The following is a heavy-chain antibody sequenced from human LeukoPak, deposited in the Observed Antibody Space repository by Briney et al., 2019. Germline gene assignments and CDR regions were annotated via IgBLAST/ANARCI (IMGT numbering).Heavy chain of an antibody. V-gene: IGHV4-34*01. D-gene: IGHD6-19*01. Sequence: PSETLSLTCAVYGGSFSGYYWSWIRQPPGKGLEWIGEINHSGSTNYNPSLKSRVTISVDTSKNQFSLKLSSVTAADTAVYYCARALSSGWYEDYWGQGTLVTVSS. CDR1: GGSFSGYY. CDR2: INHSGST. J-gene: IGHJ4*02. CDR3: ARALSSGWYEDY.